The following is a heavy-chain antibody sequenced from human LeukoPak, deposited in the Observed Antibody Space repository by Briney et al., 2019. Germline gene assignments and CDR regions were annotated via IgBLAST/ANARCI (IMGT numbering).Heavy chain of an antibody. V-gene: IGHV3-23*01. Sequence: GSLRLSCAASGFTFSSYAMSWVRQAPGKGLEWVSAISGSGGSTYYADSVKGRFTISRDNSKNTLYLQMNSLRAEDTAVYYCAKKSKQWLVRGYFDYWGQGTLVTVSS. J-gene: IGHJ4*02. CDR1: GFTFSSYA. D-gene: IGHD6-19*01. CDR3: AKKSKQWLVRGYFDY. CDR2: ISGSGGST.